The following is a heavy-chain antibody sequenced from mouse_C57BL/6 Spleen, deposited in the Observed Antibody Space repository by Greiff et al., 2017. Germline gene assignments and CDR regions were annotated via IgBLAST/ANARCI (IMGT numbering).Heavy chain of an antibody. CDR3: ARSTYYYGSRKWYYEV. CDR2: INPSTGGT. D-gene: IGHD1-1*01. J-gene: IGHJ1*03. CDR1: GYSFTGYY. V-gene: IGHV1-42*01. Sequence: VQLQQSGPELVKPGASVKISCKASGYSFTGYYMNWVKQSPEKSLEWIGEINPSTGGTTYNQKFKAKATLTVDKSSSTAYMQLKSLTSEDSAVYFCARSTYYYGSRKWYYEVWGTGTTVTVSA.